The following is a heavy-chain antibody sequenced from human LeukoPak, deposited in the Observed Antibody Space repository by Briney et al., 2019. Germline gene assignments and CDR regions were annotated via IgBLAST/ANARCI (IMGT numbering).Heavy chain of an antibody. CDR3: ASYRYGSSFAFDI. CDR1: GGSISSSSYY. Sequence: SETLSLTCTVSGGSISSSSYYWGWIRQPPGKGLEWIGSIYYSGSTYHNPSLKSRITISVDTSKNQFSLKLSSVTAADTAVYYCASYRYGSSFAFDIWGQGTMVTVSS. D-gene: IGHD6-6*01. V-gene: IGHV4-39*01. J-gene: IGHJ3*02. CDR2: IYYSGST.